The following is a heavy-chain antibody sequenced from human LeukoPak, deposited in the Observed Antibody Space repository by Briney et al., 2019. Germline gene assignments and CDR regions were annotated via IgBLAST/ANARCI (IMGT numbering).Heavy chain of an antibody. CDR1: GFSFSSYW. CDR2: INRDGSVK. J-gene: IGHJ4*02. D-gene: IGHD4-23*01. Sequence: PGRSLRLSCAASGFSFSSYWMTWVRQAPGKGLEWVSNINRDGSVKNYMDSVKGRFTISRDNAKNSLYLQMNSLRAEDTAVYYCAREVTPGIFDYWGQGTLVTVSS. V-gene: IGHV3-7*03. CDR3: AREVTPGIFDY.